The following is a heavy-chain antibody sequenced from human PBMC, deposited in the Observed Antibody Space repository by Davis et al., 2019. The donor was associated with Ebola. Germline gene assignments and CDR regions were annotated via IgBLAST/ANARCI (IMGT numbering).Heavy chain of an antibody. J-gene: IGHJ6*02. V-gene: IGHV3-11*01. CDR1: GFTFSDYY. Sequence: GESLKISCAASGFTFSDYYMSWIRQAPGKGLEWVSYISSSGSTIYYADSVKGRFTISRDNDKNSLYLQMNSLRAEDTAVYYCARVSNSYGMDVWGQGTTVTVSS. D-gene: IGHD5-24*01. CDR2: ISSSGSTI. CDR3: ARVSNSYGMDV.